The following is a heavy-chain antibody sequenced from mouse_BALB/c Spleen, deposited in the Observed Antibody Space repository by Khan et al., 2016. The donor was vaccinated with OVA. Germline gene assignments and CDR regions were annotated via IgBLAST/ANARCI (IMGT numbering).Heavy chain of an antibody. V-gene: IGHV9-1*02. J-gene: IGHJ1*01. CDR2: INTYTGEP. CDR3: ASGASYWDFDV. CDR1: GYTFTNYG. Sequence: QIQLVQSGPELKKPGETVKISCKASGYTFTNYGMNWVKQAPGKGLKWMGWINTYTGEPTYTDDFKGRFAFSLETSASTAYLQINNLKNEDMATYFVASGASYWDFDVWGAGTPVTVSA.